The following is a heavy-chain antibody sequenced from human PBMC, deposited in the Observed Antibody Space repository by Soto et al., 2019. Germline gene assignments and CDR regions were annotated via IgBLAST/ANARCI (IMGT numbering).Heavy chain of an antibody. V-gene: IGHV4-31*03. CDR1: GGALSSGGYY. J-gene: IGHJ4*02. CDR3: VRGVLH. D-gene: IGHD3-16*01. CDR2: IYYIGRT. Sequence: QVQLQESGPGLVKPSQTLSLTCTVSGGALSSGGYYWSWIRQHPGKGLEWIGYIYYIGRTFYTPSLKSRGTISVDTSQNPFSRKLSSVTAADTAVYYCVRGVLHCGQGTLLTVS.